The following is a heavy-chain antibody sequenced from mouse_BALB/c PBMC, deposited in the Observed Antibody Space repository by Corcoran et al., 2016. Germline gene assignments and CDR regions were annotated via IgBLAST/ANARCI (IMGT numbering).Heavy chain of an antibody. CDR3: AREATTVVAPFDY. Sequence: QVQLQQSGPELVKPGASVKISCKASGYAFSSSWMNWVKQRPGQGLEWIGRIYPGDGDTNYNGKFKGKATLTADKSSSTAYMQLSSLTSVDSAVYFCAREATTVVAPFDYGGQGTTLTVSS. CDR1: GYAFSSSW. D-gene: IGHD1-1*01. V-gene: IGHV1-82*01. CDR2: IYPGDGDT. J-gene: IGHJ2*01.